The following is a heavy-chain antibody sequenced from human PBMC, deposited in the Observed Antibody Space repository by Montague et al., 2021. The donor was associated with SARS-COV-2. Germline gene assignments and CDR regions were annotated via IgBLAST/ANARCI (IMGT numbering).Heavy chain of an antibody. CDR2: SDHSGIT. J-gene: IGHJ4*02. V-gene: IGHV4-38-2*02. D-gene: IGHD4/OR15-4a*01. CDR1: GGSISSGSY. CDR3: ARVISAVAGANFYFDY. Sequence: SETLSLTCTASGGSISSGSYWGWIRQPPGKGLEWIGTSDHSGITXXSPXXXSRVTISLDTSKNQFSLNLDSVTASDTAMYYCARVISAVAGANFYFDYWGQGTLVTVSS.